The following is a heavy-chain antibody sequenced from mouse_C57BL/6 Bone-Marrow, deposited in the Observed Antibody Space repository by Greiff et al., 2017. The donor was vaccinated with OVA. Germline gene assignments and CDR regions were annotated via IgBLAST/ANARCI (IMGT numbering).Heavy chain of an antibody. D-gene: IGHD1-3*01. CDR1: GYTFTSYG. CDR2: IYPRSGNT. Sequence: VQLQQSGAELARPGASVKLSCKASGYTFTSYGISWVKQRTGQGLEWIGEIYPRSGNTYYNEKFKGKATLTADKSSSTEYMELRSLTSEDAAVYFCTRWRKGKVPSMDYWGQGTSVTVSS. J-gene: IGHJ4*01. V-gene: IGHV1-81*01. CDR3: TRWRKGKVPSMDY.